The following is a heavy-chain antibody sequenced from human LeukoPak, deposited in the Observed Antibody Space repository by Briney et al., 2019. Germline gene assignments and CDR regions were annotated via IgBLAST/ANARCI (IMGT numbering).Heavy chain of an antibody. V-gene: IGHV3-21*01. J-gene: IGHJ6*03. Sequence: PGGSLRLSCAASGFTFSSYSMNWVRQAPGKGLEWVSSISSSSSYIYYADSVKGRFTISRDNAKNSLYLQMNSLRAEDTAVYYCARGDDSKAHYYYYYMDVWGKGTTVTVSS. CDR1: GFTFSSYS. CDR3: ARGDDSKAHYYYYYMDV. CDR2: ISSSSSYI. D-gene: IGHD3-3*01.